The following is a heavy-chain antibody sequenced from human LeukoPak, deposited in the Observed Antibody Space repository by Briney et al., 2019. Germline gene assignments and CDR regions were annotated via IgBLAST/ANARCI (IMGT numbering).Heavy chain of an antibody. V-gene: IGHV3-21*01. D-gene: IGHD3-3*01. CDR3: ARDSSYYDFWSGYYPTGLFDY. Sequence: GGSLRLSCAASGFTFSSYSMNWVRQAPGKGLEWVSSISSSSSYIYYADSVKGRFTISRDNAKNSLYLQMSSLRAEDTAVYYCARDSSYYDFWSGYYPTGLFDYWGQGTLVTVSS. CDR2: ISSSSSYI. J-gene: IGHJ4*02. CDR1: GFTFSSYS.